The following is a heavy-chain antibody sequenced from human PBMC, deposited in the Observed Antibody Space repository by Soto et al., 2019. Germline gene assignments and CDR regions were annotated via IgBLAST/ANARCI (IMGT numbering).Heavy chain of an antibody. CDR3: ARDGTYYDFWSGYSKDYYYYYYMDV. V-gene: IGHV3-48*01. D-gene: IGHD3-3*01. Sequence: GGSLRLSCAASGFTFSSYSMNWVRQAPGKGLEWVSYISSSSSTIYYADSVKGRFTISRDNAKNSLYLQMNSLRAEDTAVYYCARDGTYYDFWSGYSKDYYYYYYMDVWGKGTTVTVSS. CDR1: GFTFSSYS. J-gene: IGHJ6*03. CDR2: ISSSSSTI.